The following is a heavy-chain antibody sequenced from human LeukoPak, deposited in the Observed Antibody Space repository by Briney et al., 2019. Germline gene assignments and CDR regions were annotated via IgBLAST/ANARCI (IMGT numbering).Heavy chain of an antibody. V-gene: IGHV3-21*01. J-gene: IGHJ4*02. D-gene: IGHD3-10*01. Sequence: GGSLRLSCAASGFTFSSYAMHWVRQAPGKGLEWVSSISSSSTYIYYADSVKGRFTISRDNAKNSLYLQMNSLRAEDMAVYYCARLRYYYGSGSYYMADYWGQGTLVTVSS. CDR1: GFTFSSYA. CDR2: ISSSSTYI. CDR3: ARLRYYYGSGSYYMADY.